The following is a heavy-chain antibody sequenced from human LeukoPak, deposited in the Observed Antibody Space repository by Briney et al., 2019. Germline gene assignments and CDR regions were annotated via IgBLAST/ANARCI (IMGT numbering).Heavy chain of an antibody. CDR2: ISSSSSTI. D-gene: IGHD2-8*01. Sequence: GGSLRLSCAASGFTFSSYSMNWVRQAPGKGLEWVSYISSSSSTIYYADSVKGRFTISRDNARNSLYLQMNSLRAEDTAVYYCARHQMLAHAFDIWGQGTMVTVSS. V-gene: IGHV3-48*04. J-gene: IGHJ3*02. CDR3: ARHQMLAHAFDI. CDR1: GFTFSSYS.